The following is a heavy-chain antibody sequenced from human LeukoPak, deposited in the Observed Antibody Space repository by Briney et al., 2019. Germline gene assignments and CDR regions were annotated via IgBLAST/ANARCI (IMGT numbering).Heavy chain of an antibody. CDR2: IIPSFSTS. D-gene: IGHD2-2*01. J-gene: IGHJ6*03. CDR1: GGTFSSYA. CDR3: ARSDVLQRYQLLHYYYYMDV. Sequence: ASVKVSFKASGGTFSSYAFSWVRQAPGQGLEWMGGIIPSFSTSNYAQKFQGRVTITADESTSTAYMELRSLTSEDTAVYYCARSDVLQRYQLLHYYYYMDVWGKGTTVTISS. V-gene: IGHV1-69*13.